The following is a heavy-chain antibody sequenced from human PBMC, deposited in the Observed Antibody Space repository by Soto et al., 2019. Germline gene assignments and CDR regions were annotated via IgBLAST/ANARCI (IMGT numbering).Heavy chain of an antibody. CDR1: GGSISSYY. CDR3: AREGPGRFLEWSVGFFDY. V-gene: IGHV4-59*01. J-gene: IGHJ4*02. D-gene: IGHD3-3*01. Sequence: SETLSLTCTVAGGSISSYYGSWIRQPPGKGLEWIGYIYYSGSTNYNPSLKSRVTISVDTSKNQFSLKLSSVTAADTAVYYCAREGPGRFLEWSVGFFDYWGQGTLVTVSS. CDR2: IYYSGST.